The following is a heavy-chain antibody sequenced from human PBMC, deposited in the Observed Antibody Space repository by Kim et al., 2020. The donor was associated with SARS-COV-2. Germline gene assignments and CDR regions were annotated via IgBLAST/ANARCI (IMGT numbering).Heavy chain of an antibody. V-gene: IGHV4-39*01. D-gene: IGHD6-13*01. Sequence: SETLSLTCTVSGGSISSSSYYWGWIRQPPGKGLEWIGSIYYSGSTYYNPSLKSRVTISVDTSKNQFSLKLSSVTAADTAVYYCAGKLAAAGTRWFDPWGQGTLVTVSS. CDR1: GGSISSSSYY. CDR3: AGKLAAAGTRWFDP. CDR2: IYYSGST. J-gene: IGHJ5*02.